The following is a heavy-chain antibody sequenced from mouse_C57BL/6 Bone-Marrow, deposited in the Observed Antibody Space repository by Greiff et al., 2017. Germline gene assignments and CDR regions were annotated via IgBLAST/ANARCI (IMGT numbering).Heavy chain of an antibody. Sequence: QVQLQQSGAELARPGASVKLSCKASGYTFTSYGISWVKQRTGQGLEWIGEIYPRSGNTYYNEKFKGKATLTADKSSSTAYMELRSLTSEDSAVYFCANYYSSSYWYFDVWGTGTTVTVSS. CDR1: GYTFTSYG. CDR3: ANYYSSSYWYFDV. CDR2: IYPRSGNT. J-gene: IGHJ1*03. D-gene: IGHD1-1*01. V-gene: IGHV1-81*01.